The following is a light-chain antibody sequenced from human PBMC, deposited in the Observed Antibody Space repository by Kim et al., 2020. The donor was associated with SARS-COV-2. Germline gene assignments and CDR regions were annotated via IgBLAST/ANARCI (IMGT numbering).Light chain of an antibody. CDR2: QDS. V-gene: IGLV3-1*01. J-gene: IGLJ2*01. CDR1: KLGDKY. CDR3: QAWDSSTVV. Sequence: LSPAQPASLTCSGDKLGDKYSCWYQQKPGQSPGLVIYQDSKRPSGIPERFSGSNSGNTATLTISGTQAMDEADYYCQAWDSSTVVFGGGTQLTVL.